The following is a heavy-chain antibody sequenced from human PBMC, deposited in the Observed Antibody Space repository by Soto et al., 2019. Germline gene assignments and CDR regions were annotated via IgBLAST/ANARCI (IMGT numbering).Heavy chain of an antibody. CDR1: GLNVISNS. V-gene: IGHV3-66*01. D-gene: IGHD6-25*01. CDR2: TYSGGSS. J-gene: IGHJ6*03. Sequence: EVQLVESGGGLVQPGGSLRVSCAASGLNVISNSMNWVRQAPGRGLEWVSITYSGGSSYYADSVKGRFTISRDNSKNTLFLQMNSLRAEDTAVYYCARAGAYSSANMDVWGKGTTVTVSS. CDR3: ARAGAYSSANMDV.